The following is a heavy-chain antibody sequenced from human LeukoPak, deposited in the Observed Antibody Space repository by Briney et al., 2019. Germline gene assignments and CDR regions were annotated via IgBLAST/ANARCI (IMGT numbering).Heavy chain of an antibody. D-gene: IGHD6-13*01. J-gene: IGHJ6*03. CDR3: AREGIAAARGYMDV. CDR2: IIPIFGTA. Sequence: GSSVKVSCKASGGTFSSYAISWARQAPGQGLEWMGGIIPIFGTANYAQKFQGRVTITTDESTSTAYMELSSLRSEDTAVYYCAREGIAAARGYMDVWGKGTTVTVSS. V-gene: IGHV1-69*05. CDR1: GGTFSSYA.